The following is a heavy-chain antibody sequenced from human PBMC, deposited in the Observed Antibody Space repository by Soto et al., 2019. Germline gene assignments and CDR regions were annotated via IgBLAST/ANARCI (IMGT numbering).Heavy chain of an antibody. Sequence: SKTLSLTCTVSGGSISSYYWSWIRQPAGKGLDWIGRIYTSGSTNYNPSLKSRVTMSVATSKNQFSMKLRSVTAADTAVYYCARDRGEEYSSSWYMSPSEYAFDIWGQGTMVTVSS. CDR3: ARDRGEEYSSSWYMSPSEYAFDI. CDR1: GGSISSYY. V-gene: IGHV4-4*07. J-gene: IGHJ3*02. CDR2: IYTSGST. D-gene: IGHD6-13*01.